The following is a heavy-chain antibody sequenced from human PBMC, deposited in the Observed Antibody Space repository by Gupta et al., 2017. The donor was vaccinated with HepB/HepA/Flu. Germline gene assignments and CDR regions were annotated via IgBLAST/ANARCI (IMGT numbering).Heavy chain of an antibody. J-gene: IGHJ4*02. D-gene: IGHD6-25*01. CDR2: ISYDGGNK. Sequence: VRQAPGKGLEWVAVISYDGGNKYYADSVKGRFTISRDNSRNTLYLQMNSMRAEDTAVYFCAKDVSVTAADYYFDYWGQGNPVTVSS. V-gene: IGHV3-30*18. CDR3: AKDVSVTAADYYFDY.